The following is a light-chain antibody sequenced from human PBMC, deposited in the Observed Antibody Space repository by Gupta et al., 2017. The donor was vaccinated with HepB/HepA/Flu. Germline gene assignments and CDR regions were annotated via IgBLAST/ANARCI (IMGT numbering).Light chain of an antibody. CDR2: AAS. CDR1: QGIRND. V-gene: IGKV1-17*01. J-gene: IGKJ1*01. CDR3: LQHNSYTRT. Sequence: DIQMTQSSSPLSASVGDRVTITCRESQGIRNDLGWYQQKPGKAPKRLICAASSLQGGVPSRFSSSGSGTEFTLTISSLPREDFVTYYYLQHNSYTRTFGQGTKVEIK.